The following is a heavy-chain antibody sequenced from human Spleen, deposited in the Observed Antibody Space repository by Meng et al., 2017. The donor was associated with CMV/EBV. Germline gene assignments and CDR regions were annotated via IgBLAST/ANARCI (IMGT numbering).Heavy chain of an antibody. CDR3: ARMADGYNSG. J-gene: IGHJ4*02. D-gene: IGHD5-24*01. Sequence: ASVKVSCKASGHTFTGYFVHWVRQAPGQGLEWMGWINPKSGDTNYGQRFQGRVTVTRDTSSSTAFMELSRLTSDDTAVYYCARMADGYNSGWGPGTLVTVSS. CDR1: GHTFTGYF. V-gene: IGHV1-2*02. CDR2: INPKSGDT.